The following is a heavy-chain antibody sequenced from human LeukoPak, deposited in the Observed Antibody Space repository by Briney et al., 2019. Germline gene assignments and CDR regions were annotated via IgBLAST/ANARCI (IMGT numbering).Heavy chain of an antibody. CDR3: TRGSLSGSSRDY. CDR1: GYTFTGYD. J-gene: IGHJ4*02. V-gene: IGHV1-8*01. CDR2: MNPNTGDT. Sequence: ASVRVSCKASGYTFTGYDINWVRQATGQGLEWMGWMNPNTGDTGYAQKFQCRVTMTRNSSIDTAYMELSGLRSEDTAVYYCTRGSLSGSSRDYWGQGTLLTVSS. D-gene: IGHD1-26*01.